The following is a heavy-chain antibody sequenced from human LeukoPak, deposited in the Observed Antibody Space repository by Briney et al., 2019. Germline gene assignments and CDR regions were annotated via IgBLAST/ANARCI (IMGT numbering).Heavy chain of an antibody. J-gene: IGHJ3*02. CDR1: GGSISRYF. V-gene: IGHV4-59*01. CDR2: IYYRGST. Sequence: SETLSLTCTVSGGSISRYFWSWIRQPPGKGLEWIGYIYYRGSTNYNPSLQSRVTISVDTSKNQFSLKPSSVTAADTAVYYCASARLGSGLEGAFDIWGQGTMVTVSS. CDR3: ASARLGSGLEGAFDI. D-gene: IGHD6-25*01.